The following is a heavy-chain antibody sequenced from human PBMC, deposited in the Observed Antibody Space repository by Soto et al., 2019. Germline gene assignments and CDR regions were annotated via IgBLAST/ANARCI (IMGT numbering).Heavy chain of an antibody. Sequence: GGSLRLSCAASGFTFSSYGMHWVRQAPGKGLEWVAVISYDGSNKYYADSVKGRFTISRDNSKNTLYLQMNSLRAEDTAVYYCAKDREGLRSPDAFDIWGQGTMVTVSS. CDR2: ISYDGSNK. D-gene: IGHD4-17*01. CDR1: GFTFSSYG. CDR3: AKDREGLRSPDAFDI. V-gene: IGHV3-30*18. J-gene: IGHJ3*02.